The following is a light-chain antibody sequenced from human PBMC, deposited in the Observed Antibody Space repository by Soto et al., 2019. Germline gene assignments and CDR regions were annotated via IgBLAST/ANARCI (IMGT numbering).Light chain of an antibody. CDR1: CSDVGGYNF. Sequence: QSVLTQPASVSGSPGQSITISCTGTCSDVGGYNFVSWYQHHPAKAPKLMIYDVSNRPSGVSNRFSGSKSGNTASLTISGLQAEDEAHYYCSSFTSSDTLVVFGGGTKLTVL. CDR2: DVS. J-gene: IGLJ2*01. V-gene: IGLV2-14*03. CDR3: SSFTSSDTLVV.